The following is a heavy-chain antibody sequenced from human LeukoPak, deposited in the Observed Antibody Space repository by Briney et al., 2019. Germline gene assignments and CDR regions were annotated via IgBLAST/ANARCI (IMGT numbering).Heavy chain of an antibody. CDR3: ARSDSSGNY. Sequence: ASVKVSCKASGYTFTSYDINWVRQATGQGLEWMGWINPNSGGTNYAQKFQGRVTMTRDTSISTAYMELSRLRSDDTAVYYCARSDSSGNYWGQGTLVTVSS. V-gene: IGHV1-2*02. J-gene: IGHJ4*02. CDR2: INPNSGGT. D-gene: IGHD3-22*01. CDR1: GYTFTSYD.